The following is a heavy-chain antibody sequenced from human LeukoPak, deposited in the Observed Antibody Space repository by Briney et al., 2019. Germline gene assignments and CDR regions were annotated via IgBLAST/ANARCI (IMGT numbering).Heavy chain of an antibody. V-gene: IGHV3-7*01. D-gene: IGHD2-2*01. Sequence: GGSLRLSCAASGFTFSSYWMSWVRQAPGKGLEWVANIKQDGSEKYYVDSVRGRFTISRDNAKNSLYLQMNSLRAEDTAVYYCARDRRYCSSTSCFSRFGYYMDVWGKGTTVTVSS. CDR2: IKQDGSEK. J-gene: IGHJ6*03. CDR3: ARDRRYCSSTSCFSRFGYYMDV. CDR1: GFTFSSYW.